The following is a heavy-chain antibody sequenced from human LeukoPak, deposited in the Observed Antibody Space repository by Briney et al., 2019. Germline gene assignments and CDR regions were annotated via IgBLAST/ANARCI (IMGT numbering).Heavy chain of an antibody. V-gene: IGHV1-2*02. CDR2: INPNSGGT. J-gene: IGHJ5*02. CDR1: GYTFTGYY. Sequence: ASVKVSCKASGYTFTGYYMHWVRQAPGQGLEWMGWINPNSGGTNYAQKFQGRVTMTRDTSISTAYIELSRLRSDDTAVYYCARGRITMIVVAERYNWFDPWGQGTLVTVSS. CDR3: ARGRITMIVVAERYNWFDP. D-gene: IGHD3-22*01.